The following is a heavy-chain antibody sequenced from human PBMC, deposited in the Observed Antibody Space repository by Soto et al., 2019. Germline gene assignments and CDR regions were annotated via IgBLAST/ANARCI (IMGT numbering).Heavy chain of an antibody. CDR2: IIPIFGTA. Sequence: SVKVSCRASGGTLSSYAIIWVRQAPGQGLEWMGGIIPIFGTANYAQKFQGRITITADESTSTAYMELSSLRSEDTAVYYCARDSVVVPAAIGNWFDPWGQGTLVTVSS. V-gene: IGHV1-69*13. CDR1: GGTLSSYA. CDR3: ARDSVVVPAAIGNWFDP. J-gene: IGHJ5*02. D-gene: IGHD2-2*02.